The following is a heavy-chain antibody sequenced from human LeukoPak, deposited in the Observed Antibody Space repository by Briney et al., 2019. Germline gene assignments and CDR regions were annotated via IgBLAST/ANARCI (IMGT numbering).Heavy chain of an antibody. CDR3: AREIPMGSSSRWFDR. D-gene: IGHD6-6*01. Sequence: ASVKVSCKASGYTFTSYGISWVRQAPGQGLEWMGWISAYNGNTNYAQKLQGRVTMTTDTSTSTAYMELRSLRSDDTAVYYCAREIPMGSSSRWFDRWGQGTLVTVSS. CDR1: GYTFTSYG. V-gene: IGHV1-18*01. J-gene: IGHJ5*02. CDR2: ISAYNGNT.